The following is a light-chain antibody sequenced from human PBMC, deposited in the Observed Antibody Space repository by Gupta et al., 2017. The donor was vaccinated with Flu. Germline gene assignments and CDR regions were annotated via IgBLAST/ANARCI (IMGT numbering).Light chain of an antibody. CDR1: SSDVGGYNY. CDR2: DVS. J-gene: IGLJ1*01. V-gene: IGLV2-14*04. Sequence: SSDVGGYNYVSWYQQHPGKAPKLMIYDVSNRPSGVSNRFSGSKSGNTASLTISGLQAEDEADYYCSSYTSSSTQVFGTGTKVTVL. CDR3: SSYTSSSTQV.